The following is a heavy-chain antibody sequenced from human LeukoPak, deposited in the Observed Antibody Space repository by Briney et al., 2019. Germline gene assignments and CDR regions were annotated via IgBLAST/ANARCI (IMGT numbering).Heavy chain of an antibody. CDR2: LYNSGST. V-gene: IGHV4-59*02. CDR3: ARARPDTAMAVDS. J-gene: IGHJ4*02. D-gene: IGHD5-18*01. CDR1: GGSVGTYY. Sequence: SETLSLTCTVSGGSVGTYYWSWIRQPPGKGMEWVGYLYNSGSTNYNPSLKSRVTISVDTSKNQFSLKLSSVTAADTAVYYCARARPDTAMAVDSWGQGALVTVSS.